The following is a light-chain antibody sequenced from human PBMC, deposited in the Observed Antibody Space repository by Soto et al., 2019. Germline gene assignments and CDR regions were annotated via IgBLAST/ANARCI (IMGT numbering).Light chain of an antibody. Sequence: AIPITQSPSSLAASTGDRVNITCRASHGISSYLAWYQQKPGKAPKLLIYAASTLQSGVPSRFSGSGSGTDFTLTISCLQSEDFATYYCQQYYSYPITFGQGTRLEI. J-gene: IGKJ5*01. CDR1: HGISSY. CDR2: AAS. V-gene: IGKV1-8*01. CDR3: QQYYSYPIT.